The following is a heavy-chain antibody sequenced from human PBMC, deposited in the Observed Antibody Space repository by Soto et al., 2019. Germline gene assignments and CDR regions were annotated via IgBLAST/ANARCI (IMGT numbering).Heavy chain of an antibody. CDR2: ISGSGLDT. CDR1: GFTFSTYA. V-gene: IGHV3-23*01. J-gene: IGHJ4*02. CDR3: AKSVYHYYFDY. D-gene: IGHD3-3*01. Sequence: GGSLRLSCAASGFTFSTYAMSWVRQAPGKGLEWVSAISGSGLDTYYADSVKGRFTISRDNSKNMLYLRMDSLRADDTAIYYCAKSVYHYYFDYWGQGTLVTVSS.